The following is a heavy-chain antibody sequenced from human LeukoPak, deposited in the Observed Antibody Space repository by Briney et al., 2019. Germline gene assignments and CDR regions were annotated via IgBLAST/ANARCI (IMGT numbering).Heavy chain of an antibody. CDR1: GFTFSSYG. Sequence: GGSLRLSCAASGFTFSSYGMHWVRQAPGKGLEWVAVISYDGSNKYYADSVKGRFTISRDNSKNTLYLQMNSLRAEDTAVYYCARDHPVVGLFDYWGQGTLVTVSS. D-gene: IGHD6-19*01. CDR2: ISYDGSNK. J-gene: IGHJ4*02. CDR3: ARDHPVVGLFDY. V-gene: IGHV3-30*03.